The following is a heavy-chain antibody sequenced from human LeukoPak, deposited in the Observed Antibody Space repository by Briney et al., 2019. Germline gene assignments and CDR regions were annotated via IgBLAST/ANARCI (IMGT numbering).Heavy chain of an antibody. Sequence: SVKVSCKASGGTFSSYAISWVRQAPGQGLEWMGGIIPIFGTANYAQKFQGRVTITRDTSASTAYMELSYLRSEDTAVYYCARSITMVWGIVYYGMDAWGQGTTVTVSS. CDR2: IIPIFGTA. CDR1: GGTFSSYA. J-gene: IGHJ6*02. D-gene: IGHD3-10*01. CDR3: ARSITMVWGIVYYGMDA. V-gene: IGHV1-69*05.